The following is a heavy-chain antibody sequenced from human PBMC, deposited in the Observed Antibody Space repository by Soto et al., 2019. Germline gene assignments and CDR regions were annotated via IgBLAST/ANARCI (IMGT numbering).Heavy chain of an antibody. Sequence: SETLSLTCTVSGGSISSSGFHGGWIRQPPGKGLEWIGSISYSGTTYSNPSLKSRVTISIDTSKNQFSLKLSSVTAADTAVYYCARHSSPYSYSDWFDPWGQGTLVTVSS. J-gene: IGHJ5*02. V-gene: IGHV4-39*01. CDR2: ISYSGTT. CDR3: ARHSSPYSYSDWFDP. D-gene: IGHD1-26*01. CDR1: GGSISSSGFH.